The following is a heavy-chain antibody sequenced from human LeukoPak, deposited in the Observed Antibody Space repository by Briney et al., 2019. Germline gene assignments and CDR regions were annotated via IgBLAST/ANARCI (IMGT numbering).Heavy chain of an antibody. CDR1: GFTFSGYW. J-gene: IGHJ4*02. V-gene: IGHV3-74*03. CDR3: ARGFSRSFFDY. CDR2: INSDGSTS. Sequence: GGSLRLSCAASGFTFSGYWMHWVRQAPGKGLVWVSRINSDGSTSQYVDSVKGRFTISRDNAKNSLYLQMNSLRAEDTAVYYCARGFSRSFFDYWGQGTLVTVSS.